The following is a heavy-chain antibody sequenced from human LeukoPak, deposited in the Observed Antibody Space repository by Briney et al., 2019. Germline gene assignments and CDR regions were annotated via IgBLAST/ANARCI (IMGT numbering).Heavy chain of an antibody. CDR1: GFTFSSYA. J-gene: IGHJ4*02. CDR3: AKRPKVAATGSGYFDY. V-gene: IGHV3-23*01. Sequence: GVSLRLSCAASGFTFSSYAMSWVRQAPGKGLERDSAISGSGGSTYSADSVKGRFTISSDNSKNPLYLQINSLRAEDAAVYYCAKRPKVAATGSGYFDYWGQGTLVTVSS. D-gene: IGHD2-15*01. CDR2: ISGSGGST.